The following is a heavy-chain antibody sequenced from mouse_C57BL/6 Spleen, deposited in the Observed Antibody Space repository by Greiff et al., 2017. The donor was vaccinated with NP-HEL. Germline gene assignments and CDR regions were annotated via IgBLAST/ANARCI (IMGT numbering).Heavy chain of an antibody. V-gene: IGHV5-16*01. D-gene: IGHD1-1*01. CDR2: INYDGSST. CDR3: ARYYGSRGDYYAMDY. J-gene: IGHJ4*01. Sequence: EVKLMESEGGLVQPGSSMKLSCTASGFTFSDYYMAWVRQVPEKGLEWVANINYDGSSTYYLDSLKSRFIISRDNAKNILYLQMSSLKSEDTATYYCARYYGSRGDYYAMDYWGQGTSVTVSS. CDR1: GFTFSDYY.